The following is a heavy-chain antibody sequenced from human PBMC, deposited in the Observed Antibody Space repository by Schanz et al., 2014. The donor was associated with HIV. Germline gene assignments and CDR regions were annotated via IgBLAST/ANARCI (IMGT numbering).Heavy chain of an antibody. CDR3: AKDLGSSGWYENYYGMDV. J-gene: IGHJ6*02. D-gene: IGHD6-19*01. CDR2: IWSDGRNK. Sequence: VQLVESGGGVVQPGRSLRLSCAASGFSFSTYGIHWVRQAPGKGLEWVAVIWSDGRNKNYADSVKGRFTISRDNSKNTLFLQMNSLRAEDTAVYYCAKDLGSSGWYENYYGMDVWGQGTTVTVSS. CDR1: GFSFSTYG. V-gene: IGHV3-33*06.